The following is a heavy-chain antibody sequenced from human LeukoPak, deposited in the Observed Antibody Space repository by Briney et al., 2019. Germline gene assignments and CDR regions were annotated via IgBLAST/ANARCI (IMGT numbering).Heavy chain of an antibody. D-gene: IGHD3-9*01. V-gene: IGHV1-2*02. CDR3: ARAHYDILTGYENWFDP. CDR1: GYTFTGYY. Sequence: ASVTVSCKASGYTFTGYYMHWVRQAPGQGVEWMGWINPNSGGTNYAQKFQGTFTMTRHTSISTAYMDLSRLRSDDTAVYYCARAHYDILTGYENWFDPWGQGTLVTVSS. J-gene: IGHJ5*02. CDR2: INPNSGGT.